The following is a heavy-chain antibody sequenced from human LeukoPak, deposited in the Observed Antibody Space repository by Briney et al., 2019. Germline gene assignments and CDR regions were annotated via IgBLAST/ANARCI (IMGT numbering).Heavy chain of an antibody. CDR3: ARMNYYGSRNPNWFDP. CDR1: GYTFINYD. D-gene: IGHD3-10*01. V-gene: IGHV1-8*01. J-gene: IGHJ5*02. CDR2: INPNTDNT. Sequence: ASVKVSCKAYGYTFINYDINWVGQAPGQGVEGRGWINPNTDNTDYAQKFQGRLTMTRDISLSTAYMELSNLRSDDTAVYYCARMNYYGSRNPNWFDPWGQGTLVTVSS.